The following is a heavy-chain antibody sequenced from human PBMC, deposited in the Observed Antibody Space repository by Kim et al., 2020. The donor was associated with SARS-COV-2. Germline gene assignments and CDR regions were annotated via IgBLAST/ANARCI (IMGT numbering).Heavy chain of an antibody. CDR3: ATSHRYFDWLLGY. Sequence: YAQKFQGRVTMTRDTSISTAYMELSRLRSDDTAVYYCATSHRYFDWLLGYWGQGTLVTVSS. J-gene: IGHJ4*02. D-gene: IGHD3-9*01. V-gene: IGHV1-2*02.